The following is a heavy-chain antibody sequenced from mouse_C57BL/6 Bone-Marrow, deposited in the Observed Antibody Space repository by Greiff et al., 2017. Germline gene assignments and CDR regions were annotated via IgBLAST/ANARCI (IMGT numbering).Heavy chain of an antibody. J-gene: IGHJ2*01. Sequence: QVQLQQSGAELVRPGSSVKLSCKASGYTFTSYWMDWVKQRPGQGLEWIGNIYPSDSETHYNQKFKDKATLTVDKSSSTAYMQLSSLTSEDSAVYYCARPITTVVAGVYYFDYWGQGTTLTVSS. CDR2: IYPSDSET. CDR3: ARPITTVVAGVYYFDY. CDR1: GYTFTSYW. D-gene: IGHD1-1*01. V-gene: IGHV1-61*01.